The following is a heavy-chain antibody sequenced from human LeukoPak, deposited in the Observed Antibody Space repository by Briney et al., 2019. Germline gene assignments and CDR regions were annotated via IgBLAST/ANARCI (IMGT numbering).Heavy chain of an antibody. J-gene: IGHJ4*02. D-gene: IGHD6-13*01. CDR1: GFTFSRYG. CDR2: IRYDGSNQ. CDR3: ARDHLSIAAAGLDY. Sequence: GGSLRLSCAASGFTFSRYGMHWVRQAPGKGLEWVAFIRYDGSNQYYADSVKGRFTISRDNSKNTLYLQMNSLRAEDTAVYYCARDHLSIAAAGLDYWGQGTLVTVSS. V-gene: IGHV3-30*02.